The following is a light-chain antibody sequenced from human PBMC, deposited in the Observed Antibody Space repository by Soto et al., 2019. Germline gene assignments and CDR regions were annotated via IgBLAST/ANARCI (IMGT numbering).Light chain of an antibody. J-gene: IGLJ3*02. CDR1: SGHSSYI. V-gene: IGLV4-60*02. CDR2: LEGSGSY. Sequence: QAVLTQSSSASASLGSSVKLTCTLSSGHSSYIIAWHQQQPGKAPRYLMKLEGSGSYNKGSGVPDRFSGSSSGADRYLTISNLQFEDEADYYCETWDSNIPWVFGGGTKVTVL. CDR3: ETWDSNIPWV.